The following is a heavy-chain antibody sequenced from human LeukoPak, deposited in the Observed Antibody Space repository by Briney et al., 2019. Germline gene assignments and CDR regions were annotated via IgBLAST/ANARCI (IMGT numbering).Heavy chain of an antibody. V-gene: IGHV4-39*07. CDR1: GGSISSGGYY. J-gene: IGHJ4*01. Sequence: SETLSLTCTVSGGSISSGGYYWSWIRQPPGKGLEWIGEINHRGSTSYNPSLKSRLTISKDKFKNQFSLKLTSVTVADTAEYFCARVKAVAGTLPHLLDYWGQGTLVTVSS. CDR2: INHRGST. CDR3: ARVKAVAGTLPHLLDY. D-gene: IGHD6-19*01.